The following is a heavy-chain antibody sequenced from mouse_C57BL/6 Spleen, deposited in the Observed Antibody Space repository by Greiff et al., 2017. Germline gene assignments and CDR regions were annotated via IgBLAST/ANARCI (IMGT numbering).Heavy chain of an antibody. CDR2: IDPSDSYT. CDR3: ATCERGRHDSYAMDY. J-gene: IGHJ4*01. CDR1: GYTFTSYW. V-gene: IGHV1-50*01. Sequence: QVQLQQPGAELVKPGASVKLSCKASGYTFTSYWMQWVKQRPGQGLEWIGEIDPSDSYTTYHQKFKGKATLTVDTSSSTSYMQLSSLTSEDSAVYYCATCERGRHDSYAMDYWGQGTSVTVSA.